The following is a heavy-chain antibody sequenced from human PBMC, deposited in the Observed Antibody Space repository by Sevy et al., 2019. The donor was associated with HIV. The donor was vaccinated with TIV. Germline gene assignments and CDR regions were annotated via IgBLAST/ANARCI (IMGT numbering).Heavy chain of an antibody. CDR2: IYQSGNT. Sequence: SETLSLTCAVSAYSVSSAYSWGWIRQPPGKGLEWIGNIYQSGNTYYNPSLKSRVTISVDTSNNQFSLWLPSVTAADTVGYHCAGFGRLLIISGDVFEFWGQGTMVTVSS. J-gene: IGHJ3*01. D-gene: IGHD3-10*01. CDR1: AYSVSSAYS. CDR3: AGFGRLLIISGDVFEF. V-gene: IGHV4-38-2*01.